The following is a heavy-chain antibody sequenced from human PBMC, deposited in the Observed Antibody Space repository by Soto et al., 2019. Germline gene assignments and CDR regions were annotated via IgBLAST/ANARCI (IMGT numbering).Heavy chain of an antibody. CDR3: ARAAYYDILTGYYTGPDYYFDY. J-gene: IGHJ4*02. D-gene: IGHD3-9*01. Sequence: ASVKVSCKASGGTFSSYAISWVRQAPGQGLEWMGGMIPNSGNTGYAQKFQGRVTMTRNTSISTAYMELSSLRSEDTAVYYCARAAYYDILTGYYTGPDYYFDYWGQGTLVTVSS. CDR1: GGTFSSYA. CDR2: MIPNSGNT. V-gene: IGHV1-8*02.